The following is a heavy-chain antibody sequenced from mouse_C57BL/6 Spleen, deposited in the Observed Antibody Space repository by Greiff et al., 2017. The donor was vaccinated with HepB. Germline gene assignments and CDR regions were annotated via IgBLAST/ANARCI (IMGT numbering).Heavy chain of an antibody. D-gene: IGHD2-4*01. CDR2: INPSSGYT. Sequence: QVQLQQSGAELAKPGASVKLSCKASGYTFTSYWMHWVKQRPGQGLEWIGYINPSSGYTKYNQKFKDKATLTADKSSSTAYMQLSSLTYEDSAVYYCARGVLRLERPFDYWGQGTTLTVSS. CDR3: ARGVLRLERPFDY. CDR1: GYTFTSYW. J-gene: IGHJ2*01. V-gene: IGHV1-7*01.